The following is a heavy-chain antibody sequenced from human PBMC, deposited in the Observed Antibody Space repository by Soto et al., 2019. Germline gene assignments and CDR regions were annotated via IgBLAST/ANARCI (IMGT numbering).Heavy chain of an antibody. CDR3: AGWGGHDYNY. J-gene: IGHJ4*02. D-gene: IGHD4-4*01. Sequence: GWSLRLSCVGSGFTFSTYWMNWVRQAPGKGLERVANINPDGNVGTYVDSVRGRFTTSRDTAKKSLYLQMNSLRDDDTAVYFCAGWGGHDYNYWGQGIMVTVAS. CDR2: INPDGNVG. CDR1: GFTFSTYW. V-gene: IGHV3-7*03.